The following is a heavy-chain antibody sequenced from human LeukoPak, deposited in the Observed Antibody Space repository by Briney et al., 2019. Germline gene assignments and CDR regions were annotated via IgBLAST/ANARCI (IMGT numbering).Heavy chain of an antibody. J-gene: IGHJ5*02. CDR1: GYSFTSYW. CDR3: ARQGGDDFCSGYYNNWFDP. V-gene: IGHV5-51*01. CDR2: IYPGDSDT. D-gene: IGHD3-3*01. Sequence: GESLKISCKGSGYSFTSYWIGWVRHMPGKGLEWMGIIYPGDSDTRYSPSFQGQVTISADKSISTAYLQWSSLKASDTAMYYCARQGGDDFCSGYYNNWFDPWGQGTLVTVSS.